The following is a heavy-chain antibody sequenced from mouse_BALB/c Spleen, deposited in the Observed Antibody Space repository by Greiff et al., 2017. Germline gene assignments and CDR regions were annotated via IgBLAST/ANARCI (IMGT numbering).Heavy chain of an antibody. J-gene: IGHJ4*01. Sequence: EVKVVESGGGLVQPGGSLRLSCAPSGFTFTDYYMSWVRQPPGKALEWLGFIRNKANGYTTEYSASVKGRFTISRDNSQSILYLQMNTLRAEDSATDYGARDISYGNLRDDWGQGTSVTGSS. D-gene: IGHD2-1*01. CDR3: ARDISYGNLRDD. CDR1: GFTFTDYY. CDR2: IRNKANGYTT. V-gene: IGHV7-3*02.